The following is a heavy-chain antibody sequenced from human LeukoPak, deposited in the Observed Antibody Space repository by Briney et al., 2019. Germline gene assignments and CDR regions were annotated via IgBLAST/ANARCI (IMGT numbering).Heavy chain of an antibody. V-gene: IGHV1-46*01. CDR3: VRERAAAGIYYYYGMDV. CDR2: INPSGGST. Sequence: ASVKVSCKASGYTFTSYYMHWVRQAPGQGLEWMGIINPSGGSTSYAQKFQGRVTMTRDTSTSTVYMELSSLRSEDTAVYYCVRERAAAGIYYYYGMDVWGKGTTVTVSS. D-gene: IGHD6-13*01. J-gene: IGHJ6*04. CDR1: GYTFTSYY.